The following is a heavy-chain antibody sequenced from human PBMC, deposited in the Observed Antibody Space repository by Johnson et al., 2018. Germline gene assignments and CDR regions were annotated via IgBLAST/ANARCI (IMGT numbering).Heavy chain of an antibody. CDR2: IKSKTYNYAT. CDR3: TRVELGAYYYGVDV. D-gene: IGHD1-7*01. CDR1: GFTFSGST. Sequence: VQLVESGGGLVQPGGSLILSCAASGFTFSGSTIYWVRQAPGKGLEWVGRIKSKTYNYATAYAASVKGRFTISRDDSKKTTYLQMNILKTEDTAGYFCTRVELGAYYYGVDVWGQGTTVTVSS. J-gene: IGHJ6*01. V-gene: IGHV3-73*01.